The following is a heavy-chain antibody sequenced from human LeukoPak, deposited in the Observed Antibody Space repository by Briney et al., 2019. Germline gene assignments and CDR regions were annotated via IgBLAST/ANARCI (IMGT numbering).Heavy chain of an antibody. J-gene: IGHJ4*02. V-gene: IGHV1-18*01. D-gene: IGHD2-2*01. CDR2: ISAYNGNT. Sequence: ASVKVSCKAPGYTFTSYGISWVRQAPGQGLEWMGWISAYNGNTNYALKLQGRVTMTTDTSTSTAYMELRSLRSVDTAVYYCARDEGYCSSTSCSPALYWGQGTLVTVSS. CDR3: ARDEGYCSSTSCSPALY. CDR1: GYTFTSYG.